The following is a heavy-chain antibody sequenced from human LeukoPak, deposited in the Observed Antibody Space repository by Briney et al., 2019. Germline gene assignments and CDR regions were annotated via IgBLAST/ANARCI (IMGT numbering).Heavy chain of an antibody. Sequence: GGSLRLSCAASGFIFSSYAMSWVRQAPGKGLEWVSHIGTGTSTVGYADSIKGRFTISRDNAKNSVDLQMSSLRVDDSAVYYCVRDKDWGFDSWGQGTLVTVSS. CDR2: IGTGTSTV. CDR3: VRDKDWGFDS. V-gene: IGHV3-48*01. D-gene: IGHD7-27*01. CDR1: GFIFSSYA. J-gene: IGHJ4*02.